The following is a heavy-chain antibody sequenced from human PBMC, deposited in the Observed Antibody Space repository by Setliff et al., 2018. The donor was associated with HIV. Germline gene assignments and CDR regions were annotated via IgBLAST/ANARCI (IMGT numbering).Heavy chain of an antibody. CDR3: ASVTLFVRFDF. CDR1: GGPISSSSYY. D-gene: IGHD3-10*02. J-gene: IGHJ4*02. Sequence: PSETLSLTCSVSGGPISSSSYYWGWIRQPPGKGLEWIGNIYSSGNTYYNPSLKSRLTMSVDTSKNQLSLKLSSLTAADTAMYYCASVTLFVRFDFWGLGTLGTSPQ. CDR2: IYSSGNT. V-gene: IGHV4-39*01.